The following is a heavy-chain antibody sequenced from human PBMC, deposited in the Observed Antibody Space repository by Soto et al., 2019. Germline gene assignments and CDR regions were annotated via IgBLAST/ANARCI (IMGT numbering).Heavy chain of an antibody. D-gene: IGHD3-9*01. Sequence: EVQLVESGGGLVKPGESLRLSCAASGFTFYSFSMNWVRQAAGRGPEWVSSIDTTSNYIYYADSVRGRFTISRDNAKASQYLQMYSLRAEDTAVYYCVRDIGQYFRSGYMDVWGRGTTVTVSS. V-gene: IGHV3-21*01. CDR2: IDTTSNYI. CDR1: GFTFYSFS. J-gene: IGHJ6*03. CDR3: VRDIGQYFRSGYMDV.